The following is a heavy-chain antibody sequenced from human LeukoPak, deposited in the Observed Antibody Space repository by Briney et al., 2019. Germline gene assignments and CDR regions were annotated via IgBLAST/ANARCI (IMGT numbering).Heavy chain of an antibody. V-gene: IGHV4-59*01. CDR1: GGSIGSDY. CDR3: ASANPYSYGSSAYYN. CDR2: ISYSGNT. J-gene: IGHJ4*02. Sequence: PSETLSLTCTVSGGSIGSDYWSWIRLPPGKGLEWIGYISYSGNTDYNPSLKSRVTISVDTSKNQFSLKLSSVTAADTAVYYCASANPYSYGSSAYYNWGQGTLVIVSS. D-gene: IGHD3-22*01.